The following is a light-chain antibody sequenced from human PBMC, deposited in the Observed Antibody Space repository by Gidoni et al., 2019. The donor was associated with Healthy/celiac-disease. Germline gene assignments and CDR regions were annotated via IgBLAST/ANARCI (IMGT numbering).Light chain of an antibody. J-gene: IGKJ4*01. V-gene: IGKV4-1*01. CDR2: GAS. CDR3: QQYFSTPLT. CDR1: QSVLYSSNNRNY. Sequence: DIVLTQPPDSLAVSLGEGATINCKSSQSVLYSSNNRNYLAWYQQKPGQPPKLLIYGASTRESGVPDRFSGSGSGTDFTLTISSLQAEDVAVYYCQQYFSTPLTFGGGTRVEIK.